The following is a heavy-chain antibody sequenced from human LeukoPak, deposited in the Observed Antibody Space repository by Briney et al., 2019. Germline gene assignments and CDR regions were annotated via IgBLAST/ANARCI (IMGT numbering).Heavy chain of an antibody. D-gene: IGHD6-13*01. Sequence: GASVKVSCKVSGYTLTELSMHWVRQAPGKGLEWMGGFDPEDGETIYVQKFQGRVTMTEDTSTDTAYMELSSLRSEDTAVYYCATVDSSSWYYGMDVWGQGTTVTVSS. V-gene: IGHV1-24*01. CDR3: ATVDSSSWYYGMDV. CDR1: GYTLTELS. J-gene: IGHJ6*02. CDR2: FDPEDGET.